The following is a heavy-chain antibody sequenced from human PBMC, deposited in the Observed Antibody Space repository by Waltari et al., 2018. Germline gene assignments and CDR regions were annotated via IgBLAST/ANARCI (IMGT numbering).Heavy chain of an antibody. J-gene: IGHJ4*02. CDR3: AREVTKVELGRRLPHFFDS. V-gene: IGHV4-39*02. Sequence: QLQLQESGPGLVKPSETLSLTCTVSGDSMSSTNYYWAWIRQPPGKGLEWVCSIYYGGTTYYNPSLKSRATISIDTSKKQFFLKLTSVTAADTAFYYCAREVTKVELGRRLPHFFDSWGQGTLVTVSS. D-gene: IGHD7-27*01. CDR1: GDSMSSTNYY. CDR2: IYYGGTT.